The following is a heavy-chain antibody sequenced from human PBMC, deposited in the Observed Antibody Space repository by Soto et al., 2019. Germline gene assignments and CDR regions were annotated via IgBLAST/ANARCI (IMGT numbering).Heavy chain of an antibody. Sequence: QVQLVESGGGLVKPGGSLRLSCAASGFTFSDYYMSWIRQAPGKGLEWVSYISSSGSTIYYADSVKGRFTISRDNAKNSLYQQMNRLRAEATAVYYCASPHGKDCSSTCCSYYYYYMDVWGKGTTVTVSS. CDR3: ASPHGKDCSSTCCSYYYYYMDV. D-gene: IGHD2-2*01. J-gene: IGHJ6*03. V-gene: IGHV3-11*01. CDR1: GFTFSDYY. CDR2: ISSSGSTI.